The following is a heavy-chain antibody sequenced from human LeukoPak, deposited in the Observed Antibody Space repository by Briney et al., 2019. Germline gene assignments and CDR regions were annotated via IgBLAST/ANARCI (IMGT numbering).Heavy chain of an antibody. D-gene: IGHD1-7*01. CDR2: IQNDASTR. V-gene: IGHV3-33*03. Sequence: GGSLRLSCTASGFIFSHYGMHWVRQAPGKGLEWVAVIQNDASTRNYVDSVKGRFTISRDNAKNSLYLQMNSLRAEDTAVYYCSVSRKNKNYRPFDYWGQGTLVTVSS. CDR3: SVSRKNKNYRPFDY. J-gene: IGHJ4*02. CDR1: GFIFSHYG.